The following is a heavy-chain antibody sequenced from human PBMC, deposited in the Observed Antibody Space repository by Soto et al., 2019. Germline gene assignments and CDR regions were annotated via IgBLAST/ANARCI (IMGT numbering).Heavy chain of an antibody. CDR1: GFTFDDYA. CDR3: AKDRNYDSSGYYGDYFDY. J-gene: IGHJ4*02. D-gene: IGHD3-22*01. CDR2: ISWNSGSI. V-gene: IGHV3-9*01. Sequence: GGSLRLSCAASGFTFDDYAMHWVRQAPGKGLEWVSGISWNSGSIGYADSVKGRFTIPRDNAKNSLYLQMNSLRAEDTALYYCAKDRNYDSSGYYGDYFDYWGQGTLVTVSS.